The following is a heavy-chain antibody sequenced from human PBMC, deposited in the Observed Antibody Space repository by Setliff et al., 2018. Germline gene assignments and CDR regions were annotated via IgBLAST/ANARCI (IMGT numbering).Heavy chain of an antibody. CDR3: ARVREANWNPWANWFDP. D-gene: IGHD1-1*01. Sequence: PGGSLRLSCAASGFTFSSYAMHWVRQAPGKGLEWVAVISYDGSNKYYADSVKGRFTISRDNSKNTLYLQMNSLRAEDTAVYYCARVREANWNPWANWFDPWGQGTLVTVSS. CDR2: ISYDGSNK. V-gene: IGHV3-30*04. CDR1: GFTFSSYA. J-gene: IGHJ5*02.